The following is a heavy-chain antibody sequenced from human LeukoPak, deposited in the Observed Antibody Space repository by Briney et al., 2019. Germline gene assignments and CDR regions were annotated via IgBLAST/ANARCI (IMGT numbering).Heavy chain of an antibody. D-gene: IGHD3-3*01. CDR1: GYDFTPYW. V-gene: IGHV5-51*01. J-gene: IGHJ4*02. CDR2: IYSSDSDT. Sequence: GESLKISCRGSGYDFTPYWIAWVRQMPGKGLEWMGIIYSSDSDTRYSPSFQGQVTISADKCFSTAYLQWSSLTASDTAMYYCARRIPDGHYVGFDYWGQGTLVTVSS. CDR3: ARRIPDGHYVGFDY.